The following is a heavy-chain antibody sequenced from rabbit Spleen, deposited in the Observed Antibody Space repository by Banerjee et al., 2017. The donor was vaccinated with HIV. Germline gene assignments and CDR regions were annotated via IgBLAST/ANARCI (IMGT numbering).Heavy chain of an antibody. Sequence: QQQLVETGGGLVQPGGSLTLSCKASGIDFTNYYITWVRQAPGKGLEWIGIIYAAKGSTDYASWVNGRFTISSDNAQSTVDLKMTSLTAADTATYFCARAIVPWLGLTRLDLWGPGTLVTVS. CDR2: IYAAKGST. CDR1: GIDFTNYY. D-gene: IGHD4-1*01. J-gene: IGHJ3*01. CDR3: ARAIVPWLGLTRLDL. V-gene: IGHV1S43*01.